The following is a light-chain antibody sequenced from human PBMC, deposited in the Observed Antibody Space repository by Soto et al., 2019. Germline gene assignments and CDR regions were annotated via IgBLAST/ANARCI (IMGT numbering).Light chain of an antibody. V-gene: IGKV1D-8*01. CDR2: AAS. CDR1: QGISSY. Sequence: VIRMTPSPSLLSASTGDRVTISCRVSQGISSYLAWYQQKPGKAPELLIYAASTLKSGVPSRFSGSGSGTEFTLTISCLQSEDFATYYCQQYYSFARTFGQGTKVDIK. CDR3: QQYYSFART. J-gene: IGKJ1*01.